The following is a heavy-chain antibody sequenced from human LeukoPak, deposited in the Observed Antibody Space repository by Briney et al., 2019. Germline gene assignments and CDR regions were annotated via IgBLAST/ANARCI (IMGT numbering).Heavy chain of an antibody. J-gene: IGHJ3*02. CDR3: AIVREQWLTHDAFDI. D-gene: IGHD6-19*01. CDR2: TSYDGSNK. Sequence: GGSLRLSCAASGFTFSSYAMHWVRQAPGKGLEWVAVTSYDGSNKYYADSVKGRFTISRDSSKNTLYLQMNSLRPEDTAVYYCAIVREQWLTHDAFDIWGQGTMVTVSS. V-gene: IGHV3-30*03. CDR1: GFTFSSYA.